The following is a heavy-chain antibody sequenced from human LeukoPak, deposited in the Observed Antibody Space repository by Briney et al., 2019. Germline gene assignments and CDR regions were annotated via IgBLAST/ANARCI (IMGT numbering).Heavy chain of an antibody. CDR1: GGSISSSPYY. J-gene: IGHJ5*02. D-gene: IGHD5-18*01. Sequence: SETLSLTCTVSGGSISSSPYYWGWIRQPPGKGLEWIGRIYYSGTTHYNPSLESGVGIALDTSKNQFSLKLASVTAADTAIYYCAKGAGGFSYYNWFDPWGQGTLVTVSS. V-gene: IGHV4-39*07. CDR3: AKGAGGFSYYNWFDP. CDR2: IYYSGTT.